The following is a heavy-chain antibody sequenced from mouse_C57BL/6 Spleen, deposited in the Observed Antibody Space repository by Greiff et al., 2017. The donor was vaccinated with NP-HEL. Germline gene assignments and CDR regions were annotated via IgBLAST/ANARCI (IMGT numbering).Heavy chain of an antibody. D-gene: IGHD1-1*01. CDR2: FYPGSGSI. CDR1: GYTFTEYT. Sequence: QVQLQQSGAELVKPGASVKLSCKASGYTFTEYTIHWVKQRSGQGLEWIGWFYPGSGSIKYNEKFKDKATLTADKSSSTVYMELSRLTSEDSAVYFCARHDQIYYYGSSSFDYWGQGTTLTVSS. J-gene: IGHJ2*01. CDR3: ARHDQIYYYGSSSFDY. V-gene: IGHV1-62-2*01.